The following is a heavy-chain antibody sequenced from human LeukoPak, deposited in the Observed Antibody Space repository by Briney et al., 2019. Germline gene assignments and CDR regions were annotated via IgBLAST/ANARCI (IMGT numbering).Heavy chain of an antibody. D-gene: IGHD5-18*01. CDR3: ARGGGFSYGLAY. CDR2: ISSSSSYI. Sequence: PGGSLRLSCAASGFAFSSYWMSWVRQAPGKGLEWASSISSSSSYIYYADSVKGRFTISRGNSKNTLYLQMNSLRAEDTAVYYCARGGGFSYGLAYWGQGILVTVSS. J-gene: IGHJ4*02. V-gene: IGHV3-21*04. CDR1: GFAFSSYW.